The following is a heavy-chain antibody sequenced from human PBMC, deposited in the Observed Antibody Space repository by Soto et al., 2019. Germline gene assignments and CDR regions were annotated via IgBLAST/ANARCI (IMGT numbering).Heavy chain of an antibody. CDR1: GGSISSSSYY. Sequence: SETLSLTCTVSGGSISSSSYYWGWIRQPPGKGLEWIGSIYYSGSTNYNPSLKSRVTISVDTSKNQFSLKLSSVTAADTAVYYCARQFRGYCSGGSCYKFDPWGQGTLVTVSS. V-gene: IGHV4-39*01. J-gene: IGHJ5*02. CDR3: ARQFRGYCSGGSCYKFDP. CDR2: IYYSGST. D-gene: IGHD2-15*01.